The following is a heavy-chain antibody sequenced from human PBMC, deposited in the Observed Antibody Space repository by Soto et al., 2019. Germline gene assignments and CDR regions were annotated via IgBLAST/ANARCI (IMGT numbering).Heavy chain of an antibody. CDR2: ISANNGYT. V-gene: IGHV1-18*01. CDR3: ARAYAGSHYKLHDAFDV. Sequence: SVKVSCKASGYTFTSYGINWVRQAPGQGLEWMGWISANNGYTNYAQKVQGRVTMTTDTSTSTAYMELRSLRSDDTAVYYCARAYAGSHYKLHDAFDVWGQGTMVTFSS. J-gene: IGHJ3*01. CDR1: GYTFTSYG. D-gene: IGHD3-10*01.